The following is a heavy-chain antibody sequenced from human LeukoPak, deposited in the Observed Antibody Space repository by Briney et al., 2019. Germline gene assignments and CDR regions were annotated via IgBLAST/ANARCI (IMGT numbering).Heavy chain of an antibody. D-gene: IGHD2-8*01. CDR3: TLGDCTNGVCYSSLFDY. CDR2: IKSKTDGGTT. CDR1: GFTFSSYS. J-gene: IGHJ4*02. V-gene: IGHV3-15*01. Sequence: GGSLRLSCAASGFTFSSYSMNWVRQAPGKGLEWVGRIKSKTDGGTTDYAAPVKGRFTTSRDDSKNTLYPQMNSLKTEDTAVYYCTLGDCTNGVCYSSLFDYWGQGTLVTVSS.